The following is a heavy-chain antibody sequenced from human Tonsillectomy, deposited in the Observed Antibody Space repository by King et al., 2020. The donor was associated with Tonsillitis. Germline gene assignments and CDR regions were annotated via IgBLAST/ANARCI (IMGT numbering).Heavy chain of an antibody. V-gene: IGHV3-30*02. CDR1: GFTFSSYG. J-gene: IGHJ4*02. CDR3: AKACRWWRGSSGRYFDY. Sequence: VQLVESGGGVVQPGGSLRLSCAASGFTFSSYGMHWVRQAPGKGLEWVAFIRYDGSNKYYADSVKGRFTISRDNSKNTLYLQMNSLRAEDTAVYYCAKACRWWRGSSGRYFDYWGQGTLVTVSS. D-gene: IGHD6-19*01. CDR2: IRYDGSNK.